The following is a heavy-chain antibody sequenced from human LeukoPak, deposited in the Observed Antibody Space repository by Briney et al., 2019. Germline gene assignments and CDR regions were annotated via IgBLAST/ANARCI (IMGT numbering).Heavy chain of an antibody. CDR2: MNPNSGNT. Sequence: GASVKLSCKASGYTFTSYDINWVRQATGQGLEWMGWMNPNSGNTGYAQKFQGRVTITRNTSISTAYMYLHSLRSEDTAVYYCARTAMVGSGWGTPYYWGEGTLVTVSS. V-gene: IGHV1-8*03. J-gene: IGHJ4*02. CDR3: ARTAMVGSGWGTPYY. CDR1: GYTFTSYD. D-gene: IGHD5-18*01.